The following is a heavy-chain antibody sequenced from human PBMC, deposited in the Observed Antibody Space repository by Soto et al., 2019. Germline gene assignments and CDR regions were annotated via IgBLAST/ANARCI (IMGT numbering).Heavy chain of an antibody. Sequence: EVQLMESGGGLVQPGESLRLSCVVSGLSLSGYALSWVRQAPGKGLEWVSAVSGSGGTTYYADSVKGRFTISRDNSKNTLYLQMNGLRVEDTAKYLCAKDGRQVGPTLNWLDSWGQGTQVTVTS. V-gene: IGHV3-23*01. CDR1: GLSLSGYA. D-gene: IGHD1-26*01. CDR2: VSGSGGTT. CDR3: AKDGRQVGPTLNWLDS. J-gene: IGHJ5*01.